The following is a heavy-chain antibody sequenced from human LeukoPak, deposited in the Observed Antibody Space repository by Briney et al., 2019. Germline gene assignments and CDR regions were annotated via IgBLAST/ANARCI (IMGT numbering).Heavy chain of an antibody. CDR1: GFTFISYA. CDR3: AKFMRMFVAVAGLGY. D-gene: IGHD6-19*01. Sequence: GGSLRLSCAASGFTFISYAMTWVRQAPGKGLEWVSSISDSGASTYYADSVKGRFTISRDNSKNTLYLQMNSLRAEDTAVYYCAKFMRMFVAVAGLGYWGQGTLVTVSS. V-gene: IGHV3-23*01. CDR2: ISDSGAST. J-gene: IGHJ4*02.